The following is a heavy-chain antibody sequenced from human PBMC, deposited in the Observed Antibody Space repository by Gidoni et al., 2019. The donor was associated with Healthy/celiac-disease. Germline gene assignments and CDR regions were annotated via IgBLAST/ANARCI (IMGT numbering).Heavy chain of an antibody. J-gene: IGHJ4*02. V-gene: IGHV3-23*01. Sequence: EVQLLESGGGLVQPGGSLRLSCAASGFTFSSYAMSWVRQAPGKGLEWVSAISGSGGSTYYADSVKGRFTISRDNSKNTLYLQMNSLRAEDTAVYYCAKDRATDFWSGYFTPLFDYWGQGTLVTVSS. CDR1: GFTFSSYA. D-gene: IGHD3-3*01. CDR3: AKDRATDFWSGYFTPLFDY. CDR2: ISGSGGST.